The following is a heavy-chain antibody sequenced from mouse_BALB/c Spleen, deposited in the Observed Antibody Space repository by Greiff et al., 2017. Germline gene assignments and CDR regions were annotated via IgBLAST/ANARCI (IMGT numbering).Heavy chain of an antibody. D-gene: IGHD2-1*01. J-gene: IGHJ1*01. CDR2: INPSNGRT. CDR1: GYTFTSYW. V-gene: IGHV1S81*02. Sequence: QVQLQQPGAELVKPGASVMLSCKASGYTFTSYWMHWVKQRPGQGLEWIGEINPSNGRTNDNEKFKSKATLTVDKSSSTAYMQLSSLASEDSAVYYCARSGRYYGNYWYFDVWGAGTTVTVSS. CDR3: ARSGRYYGNYWYFDV.